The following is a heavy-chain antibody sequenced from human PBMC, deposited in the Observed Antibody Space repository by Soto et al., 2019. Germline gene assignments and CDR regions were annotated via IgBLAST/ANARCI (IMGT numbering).Heavy chain of an antibody. V-gene: IGHV1-69*13. D-gene: IGHD3-3*01. J-gene: IGHJ4*02. Sequence: SVKGSCKASGGTFSSYSISWVRQAPGQGLEWMGGIIPIFGTANYAQKFQGRVTITADESTSTAYMELSSLRSEDTAVYYCARSGLYDFPDYWGQGTLVSVSS. CDR1: GGTFSSYS. CDR2: IIPIFGTA. CDR3: ARSGLYDFPDY.